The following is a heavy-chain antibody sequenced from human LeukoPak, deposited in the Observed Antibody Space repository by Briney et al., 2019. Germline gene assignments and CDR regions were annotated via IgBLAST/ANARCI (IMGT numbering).Heavy chain of an antibody. V-gene: IGHV1-18*01. CDR2: ISAYNGNT. CDR3: ARGYCSGGSCPNWFDP. D-gene: IGHD2-15*01. CDR1: GYTFTSYG. J-gene: IGHJ5*02. Sequence: ASVKVSCKASGYTFTSYGISWVRQAPGQGLEWMGWISAYNGNTNYAQKFQGRVTMTRNTSISTAYMELSSLRSEDTAVYYCARGYCSGGSCPNWFDPWGQGTLVTVSS.